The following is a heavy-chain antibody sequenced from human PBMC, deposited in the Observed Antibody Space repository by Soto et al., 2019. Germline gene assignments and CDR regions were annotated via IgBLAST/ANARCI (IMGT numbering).Heavy chain of an antibody. V-gene: IGHV4-39*01. J-gene: IGHJ6*02. CDR3: ARLSSGYWDYYYGMDV. CDR2: IYYSGST. Sequence: SETLSLTCTVSRSSPCSSSNYWGWIRQPPGKGLEWIGSIYYSGSTYYNPSLKSRVTISVDTSKNQFSLKLSSVTAAYTAVYYCARLSSGYWDYYYGMDVWGQGTTVT. CDR1: RSSPCSSSNY. D-gene: IGHD3-22*01.